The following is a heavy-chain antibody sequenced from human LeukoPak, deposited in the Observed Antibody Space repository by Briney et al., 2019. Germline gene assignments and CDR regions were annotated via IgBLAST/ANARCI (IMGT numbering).Heavy chain of an antibody. Sequence: GASVEVSCKASGGTFSSYAISWVRQAPGQGLEWMGGIIPIFGTANYAQKFQGRVTITADESTSTAYMELSSLRSEDTAVYYCASLMGGYCSGGSCYFDYWGQGTLVTVSS. CDR1: GGTFSSYA. D-gene: IGHD2-15*01. CDR3: ASLMGGYCSGGSCYFDY. V-gene: IGHV1-69*13. CDR2: IIPIFGTA. J-gene: IGHJ4*02.